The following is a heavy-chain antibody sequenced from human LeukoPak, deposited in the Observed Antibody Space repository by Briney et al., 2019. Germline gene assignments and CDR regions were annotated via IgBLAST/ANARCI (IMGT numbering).Heavy chain of an antibody. CDR2: ISSSSSYI. J-gene: IGHJ5*02. D-gene: IGHD4-11*01. Sequence: GGSLRLSCAASGFTFSSYSMNWVRQAPGKGLEWVSSISSSSSYIYYADSVKGRFTISRDNAKNSLYLQMNSLRAEDTAVYYCARGGKQFLLINYFDTWGQGNLVTVSS. CDR3: ARGGKQFLLINYFDT. V-gene: IGHV3-21*01. CDR1: GFTFSSYS.